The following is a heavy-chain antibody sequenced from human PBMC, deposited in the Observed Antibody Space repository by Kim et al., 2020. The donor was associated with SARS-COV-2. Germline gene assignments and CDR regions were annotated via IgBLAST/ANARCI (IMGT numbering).Heavy chain of an antibody. J-gene: IGHJ5*02. V-gene: IGHV3-33*05. Sequence: GGSLRLSCAASGFTFSSYGMHWVRQAPGKGLEWVAVISYDGSNKYYADSVKGRFTISRDNSKNTLYLQMNSLRAEDTAVYYCARENGEGATINWFDPWGQGTLVTVSS. CDR1: GFTFSSYG. D-gene: IGHD1-26*01. CDR3: ARENGEGATINWFDP. CDR2: ISYDGSNK.